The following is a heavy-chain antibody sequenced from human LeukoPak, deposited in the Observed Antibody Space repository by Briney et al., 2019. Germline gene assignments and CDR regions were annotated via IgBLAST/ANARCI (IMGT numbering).Heavy chain of an antibody. Sequence: PGGSLRLSCAASGFPFNSYWMTWVRQAPGKGLEWVANIKEDGSEKYYVDSVKGRFTISRDNAKNSLYLQMNSLRAEDTAVYYCARGGSKYYGSGSYYNGWGQGTLVTVSS. D-gene: IGHD3-10*01. CDR3: ARGGSKYYGSGSYYNG. CDR2: IKEDGSEK. J-gene: IGHJ4*02. V-gene: IGHV3-7*01. CDR1: GFPFNSYW.